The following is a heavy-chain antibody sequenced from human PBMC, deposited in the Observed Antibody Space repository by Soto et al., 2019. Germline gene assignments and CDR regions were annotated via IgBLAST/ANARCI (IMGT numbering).Heavy chain of an antibody. CDR3: AKDLNYYDSSGYYFVGDY. V-gene: IGHV3-23*01. Sequence: GGSLRLSCAASGFTFSSYAMSWVRQAPGKGLEWVSAISGSGGSTYYADSVKGRFTISRDNSKNTLYLQMNSLRAEDTAVYYCAKDLNYYDSSGYYFVGDYWGHGTLVTVSS. CDR1: GFTFSSYA. J-gene: IGHJ4*01. CDR2: ISGSGGST. D-gene: IGHD3-22*01.